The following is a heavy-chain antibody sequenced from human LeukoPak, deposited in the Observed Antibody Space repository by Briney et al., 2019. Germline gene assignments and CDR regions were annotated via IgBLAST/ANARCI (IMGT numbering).Heavy chain of an antibody. V-gene: IGHV4-59*12. D-gene: IGHD7-27*01. CDR2: IYYSGST. CDR3: ASSTGAIPGPSWYFDY. Sequence: PSETLSLTCSVSGGSISSYYWSWIRLPPGKGLEWIGYIYYSGSTSYSGNTNYNPSLKSRVTMLVDTSKNQFSLKLSSVTAADTAVYYCASSTGAIPGPSWYFDYWGLGTLVTVSS. CDR1: GGSISSYY. J-gene: IGHJ4*02.